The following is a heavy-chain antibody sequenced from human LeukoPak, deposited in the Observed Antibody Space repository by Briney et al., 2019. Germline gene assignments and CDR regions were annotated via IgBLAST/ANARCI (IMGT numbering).Heavy chain of an antibody. V-gene: IGHV3-33*01. Sequence: GRSLRLSCAASGFTFSTYVMHWVRQAPGKGLEWVALKWYDASYKYYADSVMGRFTISRDNSKNTLYLYIATLTAEDTAVYYCASLAASGLYYFDYWGQGSLVTVSS. J-gene: IGHJ4*02. CDR3: ASLAASGLYYFDY. D-gene: IGHD6-13*01. CDR1: GFTFSTYV. CDR2: KWYDASYK.